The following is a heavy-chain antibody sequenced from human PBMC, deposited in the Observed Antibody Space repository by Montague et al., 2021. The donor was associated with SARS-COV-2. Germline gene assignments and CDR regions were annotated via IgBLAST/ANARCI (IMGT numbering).Heavy chain of an antibody. CDR3: AGEDLSFDAFDI. V-gene: IGHV3-30-3*01. Sequence: FLRLSCAASGFTFSSYAMHWVRQAPGKGLEWVAVISYDGSNKYYANSVKGRFTISRDNSKNTLYLQMNSLRAEDTAVYYCAGEDLSFDAFDIWGQGTMVTVSS. CDR1: GFTFSSYA. J-gene: IGHJ3*02. CDR2: ISYDGSNK.